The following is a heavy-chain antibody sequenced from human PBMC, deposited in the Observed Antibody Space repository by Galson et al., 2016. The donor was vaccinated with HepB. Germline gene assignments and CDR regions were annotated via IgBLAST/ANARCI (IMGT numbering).Heavy chain of an antibody. V-gene: IGHV3-7*03. CDR2: IEKDGSEK. CDR3: ASNYDFWNGDS. J-gene: IGHJ5*01. D-gene: IGHD3-3*01. Sequence: SLRLSCAASGLSFNDYWLGWVRQGPGKGLEWVANIEKDGSEKNYVDSVKGRFSISRDNAKNSLYLQMNSLRVEDTAVYYCASNYDFWNGDSWGQGTRVTVSS. CDR1: GLSFNDYW.